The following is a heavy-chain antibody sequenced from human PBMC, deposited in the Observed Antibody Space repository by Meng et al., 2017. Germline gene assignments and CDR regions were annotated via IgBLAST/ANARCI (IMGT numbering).Heavy chain of an antibody. V-gene: IGHV2-5*02. Sequence: LRESVPTLGKPTQTLTLTCTFSGFSLSTSGVGVGWIRQPPGKALEWLALIYWDDDKRYSPSLKSRLTITKDTSKNQVVLTMTNMDPVDTATYYCALAYDSSGYYVGYYFDYWGQGTLVTVSS. CDR1: GFSLSTSGVG. D-gene: IGHD3-22*01. J-gene: IGHJ4*02. CDR3: ALAYDSSGYYVGYYFDY. CDR2: IYWDDDK.